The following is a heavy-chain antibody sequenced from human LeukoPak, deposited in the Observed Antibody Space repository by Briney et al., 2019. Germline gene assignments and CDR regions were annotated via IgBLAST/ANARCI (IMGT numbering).Heavy chain of an antibody. D-gene: IGHD2-21*01. CDR2: IHHSGNT. CDR1: GGSMSDSY. CDR3: VRWQYCGGNCFFSAFDI. V-gene: IGHV4-59*01. J-gene: IGHJ3*02. Sequence: PSETLSVTCTVSGGSMSDSYWSWIRQSSGMGLEWIGYIHHSGNTNASPPLKSRVTISVDTPKNQFSLKLSSVTAADTAVYYCVRWQYCGGNCFFSAFDIWGQGTTVTVSS.